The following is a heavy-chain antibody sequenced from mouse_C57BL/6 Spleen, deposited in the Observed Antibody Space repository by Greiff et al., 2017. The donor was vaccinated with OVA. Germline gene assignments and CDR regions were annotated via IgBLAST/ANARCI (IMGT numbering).Heavy chain of an antibody. CDR1: GYTFTSYW. CDR2: IHPNSGRT. Sequence: QVQLQQPGAELVKPGASVKLSCKASGYTFTSYWMHWVKQRPGQGLEWIGMIHPNSGRTNYNEKFKSKATMTVDKSSSTAYMQLSSLTSEDSAVYYCARSGVDYDGGAWFAYWGQGTLVTVSA. J-gene: IGHJ3*01. CDR3: ARSGVDYDGGAWFAY. D-gene: IGHD2-4*01. V-gene: IGHV1-64*01.